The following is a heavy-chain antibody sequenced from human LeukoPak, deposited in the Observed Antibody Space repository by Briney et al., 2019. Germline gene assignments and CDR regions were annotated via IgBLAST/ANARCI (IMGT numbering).Heavy chain of an antibody. CDR2: IKEDGSEK. V-gene: IGHV3-7*01. CDR3: ATHGYSELRYFDWSTNE. CDR1: GFTFSSHW. D-gene: IGHD3-9*01. Sequence: PGGSLRLSCVVSGFTFSSHWMSWVRQAPGKGLEWVANIKEDGSEKYYVDSVKGRFTISRDNAKKSLYLQMDSLRVEDTAVYYCATHGYSELRYFDWSTNEWGQGTLVTVSS. J-gene: IGHJ4*02.